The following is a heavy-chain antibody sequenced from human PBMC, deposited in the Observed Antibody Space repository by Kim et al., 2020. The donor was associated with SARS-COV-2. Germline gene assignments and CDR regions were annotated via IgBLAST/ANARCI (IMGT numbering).Heavy chain of an antibody. D-gene: IGHD3-16*01. CDR3: VKGPVGDNRKVDS. J-gene: IGHJ4*02. V-gene: IGHV3-23*01. Sequence: NYADYVKGRCTIPRDKSKNTVDQQMNSLRVEDTAIYYCVKGPVGDNRKVDSWGQGTLVTVSS.